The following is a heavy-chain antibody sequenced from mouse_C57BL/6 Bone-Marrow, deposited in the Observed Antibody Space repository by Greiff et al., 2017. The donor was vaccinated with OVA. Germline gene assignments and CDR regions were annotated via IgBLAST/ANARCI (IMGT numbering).Heavy chain of an antibody. J-gene: IGHJ4*01. Sequence: EVQLQQSGGGLVQPGGSLSLSCAASGFTFTDYYMSWVRQPPGKALEWLGFIRNKANGYTTEYSASVKGRFTISRDNSQSILYLQMNALIAEDSATYYCARYDYDPYYYAMDYWGQGTSVTVSS. CDR2: IRNKANGYTT. CDR1: GFTFTDYY. D-gene: IGHD2-4*01. CDR3: ARYDYDPYYYAMDY. V-gene: IGHV7-3*01.